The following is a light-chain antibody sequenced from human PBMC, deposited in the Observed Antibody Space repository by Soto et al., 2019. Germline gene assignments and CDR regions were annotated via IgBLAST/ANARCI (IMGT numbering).Light chain of an antibody. J-gene: IGLJ1*01. Sequence: QSALTQPASVSGSPGQSITISCTGTSSDVGGYNYVSWYQQHPGKAPKLMIYEVSNRPSGVSNRFSGSKSGNTASLTISGLQAEGEADYYCSSYTSSSSYVFGTGTKLTVL. CDR1: SSDVGGYNY. CDR2: EVS. CDR3: SSYTSSSSYV. V-gene: IGLV2-14*01.